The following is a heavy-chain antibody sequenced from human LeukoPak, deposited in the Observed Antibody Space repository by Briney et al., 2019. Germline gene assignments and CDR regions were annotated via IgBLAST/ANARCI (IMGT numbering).Heavy chain of an antibody. Sequence: GGSLSPSCAASGFTFSSYSMNWFRQAPGKGLEWVSAISGSGSNTYYAGSVKGRFTISRDNSKNKLYLQMNSLRGEDAAVYYCAKERQTGDYFTSDRWGQGTLVTVSS. CDR2: ISGSGSNT. V-gene: IGHV3-23*01. CDR1: GFTFSSYS. D-gene: IGHD4-17*01. CDR3: AKERQTGDYFTSDR. J-gene: IGHJ5*02.